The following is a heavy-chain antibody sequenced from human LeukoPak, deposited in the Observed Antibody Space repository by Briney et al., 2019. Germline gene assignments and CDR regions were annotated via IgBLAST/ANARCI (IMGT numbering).Heavy chain of an antibody. Sequence: PGGSLTLSCAVSAFTLSTYWMSWVSQAPGKGLEWVAYIHQDASPKYYEDSVKGQFTISRDNAKNSLYLQMNSLRAEDRGVYYCATSSAAPANMWGQGRLVAVCS. CDR3: ATSSAAPANM. CDR1: AFTLSTYW. CDR2: IHQDASPK. D-gene: IGHD2-2*01. J-gene: IGHJ4*02. V-gene: IGHV3-7*01.